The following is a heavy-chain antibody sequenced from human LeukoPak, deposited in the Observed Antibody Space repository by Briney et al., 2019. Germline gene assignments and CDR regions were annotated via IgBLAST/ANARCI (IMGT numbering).Heavy chain of an antibody. CDR1: GYTFTSYG. CDR2: ISAYNGNT. CDR3: ARSKSFWSGYYTGFDY. Sequence: ASVKVSCKASGYTFTSYGISWVRQAPGQGLEWMGWISAYNGNTNYAQKLQGRVTMTTDTSTSTAYMELRSLRSDDTAVYYCARSKSFWSGYYTGFDYWGQGAPVTVSS. V-gene: IGHV1-18*01. D-gene: IGHD3-3*01. J-gene: IGHJ4*02.